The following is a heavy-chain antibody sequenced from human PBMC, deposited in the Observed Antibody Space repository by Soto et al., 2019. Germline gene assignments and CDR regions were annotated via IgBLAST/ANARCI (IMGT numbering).Heavy chain of an antibody. V-gene: IGHV1-69*12. CDR1: GGTFSSYA. J-gene: IGHJ6*02. CDR3: ARAQDVSNYHGMAV. D-gene: IGHD3-22*01. CDR2: IIPIFGTA. Sequence: QVQLVQSGAEVKKPGSSVKVSCKASGGTFSSYAISWVRQAPGQGLEWMGGIIPIFGTANYAQKFQGRVTITADEATSTADMELSSLRSEDPAVYYSARAQDVSNYHGMAVWGQGTTGAVSS.